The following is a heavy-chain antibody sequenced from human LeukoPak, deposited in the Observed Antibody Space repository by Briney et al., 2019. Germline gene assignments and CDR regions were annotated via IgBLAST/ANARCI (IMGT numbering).Heavy chain of an antibody. CDR2: ISYDGSNK. J-gene: IGHJ4*02. V-gene: IGHV3-30*19. CDR1: GFTFSSYG. Sequence: PGGPLRLSCAASGFTFSSYGMHWVRQAPGKGLEWVAVISYDGSNKYYADSVKGRFTISRDNSKNTLYLQMNSLRAEDTAVYYCARDPRKGSFDYWGQGTLVTVSS. CDR3: ARDPRKGSFDY.